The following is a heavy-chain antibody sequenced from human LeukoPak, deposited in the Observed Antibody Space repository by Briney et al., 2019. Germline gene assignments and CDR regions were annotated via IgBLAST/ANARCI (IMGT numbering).Heavy chain of an antibody. Sequence: SETLSLTCTVSGGSIRSSYYYWGWIRQPPGKGLEWIGSIYYSGSTYYNPSLKSRVTISVDTSKNQFSLKLSSVTAADTAVYYCARHGRGYCSSITCFNFDHWGQGTLVTVSS. CDR1: GGSIRSSYYY. V-gene: IGHV4-39*01. CDR2: IYYSGST. D-gene: IGHD2-2*01. J-gene: IGHJ4*02. CDR3: ARHGRGYCSSITCFNFDH.